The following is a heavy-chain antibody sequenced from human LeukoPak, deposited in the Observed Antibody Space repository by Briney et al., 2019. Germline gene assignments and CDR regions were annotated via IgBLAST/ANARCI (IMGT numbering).Heavy chain of an antibody. CDR1: GGSISSGDYC. CDR2: IYYSGST. J-gene: IGHJ4*02. CDR3: ARAVYYYDSSGYFSY. V-gene: IGHV4-30-4*01. D-gene: IGHD3-22*01. Sequence: SQTLSLTCTVSGGSISSGDYCWRCIRQPPGKGLEWIGDIYYSGSTYYNPAFKSRVTISVDTSKNQFSLKLSSVTAADTAVYYCARAVYYYDSSGYFSYWGQGTLVTVSS.